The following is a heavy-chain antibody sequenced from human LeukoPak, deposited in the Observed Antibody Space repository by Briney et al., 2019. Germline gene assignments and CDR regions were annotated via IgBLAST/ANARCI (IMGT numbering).Heavy chain of an antibody. Sequence: GRSLSLSCAASGFTFSSYAMHWVRQPPGKGMEYVSAVNSSGGSTYYANSAKGRSTISRDNTTNTLYFQMGSPKTADMAAFYCARDGGYAREVIGSLDDWGQGTLVTVSS. D-gene: IGHD5-12*01. V-gene: IGHV3-64*01. CDR3: ARDGGYAREVIGSLDD. CDR1: GFTFSSYA. CDR2: VNSSGGST. J-gene: IGHJ4*02.